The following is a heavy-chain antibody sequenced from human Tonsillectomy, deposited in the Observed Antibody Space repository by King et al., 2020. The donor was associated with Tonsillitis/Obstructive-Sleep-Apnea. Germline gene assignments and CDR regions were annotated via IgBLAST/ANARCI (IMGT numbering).Heavy chain of an antibody. CDR1: GYTFTRYY. Sequence: QLVQSGAEVKKPGASVKVSCKASGYTFTRYYMHWVRQARGQGLEWLGIISPYSGITTYAQKFQGRVTMTRDTSTSTVYLELGGLGSEDTAVYYCARDDVVARYIDSWGQGTLVTVSS. D-gene: IGHD5-12*01. CDR2: ISPYSGIT. CDR3: ARDDVVARYIDS. J-gene: IGHJ4*02. V-gene: IGHV1-46*01.